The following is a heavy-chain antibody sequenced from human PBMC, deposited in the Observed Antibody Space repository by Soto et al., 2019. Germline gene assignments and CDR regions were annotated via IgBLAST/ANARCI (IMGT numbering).Heavy chain of an antibody. J-gene: IGHJ3*02. D-gene: IGHD2-15*01. CDR1: GGSISSGGYY. CDR2: IYYSGST. Sequence: KPSETLSLTCTVSGGSISSGGYYWSWIRQHPGKGLEWIGYIYYSGSTYYNPSLKSRVTISVDTSKNQFSLKLSSVTAADTAVYYCARSPKSIVVVVAAKTSGAFDIWGQGTMVTVSS. V-gene: IGHV4-31*03. CDR3: ARSPKSIVVVVAAKTSGAFDI.